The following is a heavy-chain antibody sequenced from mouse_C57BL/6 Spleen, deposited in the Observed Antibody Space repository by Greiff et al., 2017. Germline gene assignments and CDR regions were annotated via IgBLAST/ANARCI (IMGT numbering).Heavy chain of an antibody. CDR2: INPNNGGT. CDR1: GYTFTDYY. CDR3: AEGDTSVVPYAMDY. Sequence: EVQLQQSGPELVKPGASVKISCTASGYTFTDYYMNWVKQSHGKSLEWIGDINPNNGGTSYNQKFKGKATLTVDTSSSTAYMELRSLTSEDSAVYYGAEGDTSVVPYAMDYWGQGTSVTVSS. V-gene: IGHV1-26*01. J-gene: IGHJ4*01. D-gene: IGHD1-1*01.